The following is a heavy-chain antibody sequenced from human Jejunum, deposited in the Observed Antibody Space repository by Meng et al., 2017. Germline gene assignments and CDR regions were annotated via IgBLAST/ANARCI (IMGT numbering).Heavy chain of an antibody. CDR2: INSNNGGP. V-gene: IGHV1-2*02. J-gene: IGHJ4*02. CDR1: GYTFTDYN. CDR3: ARDVIGDFNVYCDY. Sequence: ASVKVSCTASGYTFTDYNIQWVRQAPGQGLEWMGWINSNNGGPNYAQKFQGRVTMTRDTSISTAYMELSSLRSDDTAVYFCARDVIGDFNVYCDYWGRGTLVTVSS. D-gene: IGHD7-27*01.